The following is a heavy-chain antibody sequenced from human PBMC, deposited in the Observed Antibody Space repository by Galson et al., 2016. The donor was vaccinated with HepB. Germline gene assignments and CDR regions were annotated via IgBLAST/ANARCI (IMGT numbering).Heavy chain of an antibody. CDR3: ARRSCTAGRCYSASYLCFDS. D-gene: IGHD2-15*01. Sequence: ETLSLTCAVSGGSISSNNWWSWVRQPPGKGLEWVANIKPDGSEKYYVDSVKGRFTISRDNAKNSLYLQMNSLRAEDTAVYYCARRSCTAGRCYSASYLCFDSWCQGTLVTVSS. V-gene: IGHV3-7*01. CDR2: IKPDGSEK. J-gene: IGHJ4*02. CDR1: GGSISSNNW.